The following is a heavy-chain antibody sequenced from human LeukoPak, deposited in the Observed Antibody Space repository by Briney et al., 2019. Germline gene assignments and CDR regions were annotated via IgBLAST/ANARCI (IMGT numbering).Heavy chain of an antibody. V-gene: IGHV4-31*03. CDR2: IYYSGST. J-gene: IGHJ6*03. CDR1: GGSISSGGYY. Sequence: PSETLSLTCTVSGGSISSGGYYWSWIRQHPGKGLEWIGYIYYSGSTYYNPSLKSRVTISVDTSKNQFSLKLRSVTAADTAVYYCARAPKAYYYYMDVWGKGTTVTVSS. CDR3: ARAPKAYYYYMDV.